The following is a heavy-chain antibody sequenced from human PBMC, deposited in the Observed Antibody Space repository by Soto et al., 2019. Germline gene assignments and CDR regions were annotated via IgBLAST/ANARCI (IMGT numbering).Heavy chain of an antibody. CDR3: AREGSGSDSDY. D-gene: IGHD1-26*01. J-gene: IGHJ4*02. CDR2: IIPILGIA. V-gene: IGHV1-69*08. CDR1: GGTFSSYT. Sequence: QVQLVQSGAEVKKPGSSVKVSCKASGGTFSSYTISWVRQAPGQGLEWMGRIIPILGIANYAQKFQGRVTXTVXKSTSTAYMELSSLRSEDTAVYYCAREGSGSDSDYWGQGTLVTVSS.